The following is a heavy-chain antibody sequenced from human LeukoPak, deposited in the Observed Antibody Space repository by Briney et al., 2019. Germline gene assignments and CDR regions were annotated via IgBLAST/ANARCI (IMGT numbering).Heavy chain of an antibody. Sequence: ASVKVSCKASGYTFTNYYMHWVRQAPGQGLEWMGIINPNSASTSYTQKFQGRVTMTRDTSTSTVYMELSGLRSEDTAVYYCARDQEALAYGDRGRYYYYGMDVWGRGTTVTVS. D-gene: IGHD4-17*01. CDR2: INPNSAST. CDR1: GYTFTNYY. V-gene: IGHV1-46*01. J-gene: IGHJ6*02. CDR3: ARDQEALAYGDRGRYYYYGMDV.